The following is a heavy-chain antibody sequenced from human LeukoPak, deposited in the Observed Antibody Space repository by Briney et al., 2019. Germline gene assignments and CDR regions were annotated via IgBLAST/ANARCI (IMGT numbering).Heavy chain of an antibody. CDR1: GYTFTSYY. D-gene: IGHD4-17*01. CDR3: ARRGEDYGDYDGWFDP. J-gene: IGHJ5*02. V-gene: IGHV1-46*01. Sequence: GASVKVPCKASGYTFTSYYMHWVRQAPGQGLGWMGIINPSGGSTSYAQKFQGRVTMTRDTSTSTVYMELSSLRSEDTAVYYCARRGEDYGDYDGWFDPWGQGTLVTVSS. CDR2: INPSGGST.